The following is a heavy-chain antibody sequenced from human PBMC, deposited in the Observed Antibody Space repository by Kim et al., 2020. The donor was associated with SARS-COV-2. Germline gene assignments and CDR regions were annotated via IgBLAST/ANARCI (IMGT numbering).Heavy chain of an antibody. D-gene: IGHD6-19*01. CDR3: ARGGEAVAAHFDY. Sequence: YAASVKGRFTISRDNSKNTLYLQMNSLRAEDTAVYYCARGGEAVAAHFDYWGQGTLVTVSS. J-gene: IGHJ4*02. V-gene: IGHV3-33*01.